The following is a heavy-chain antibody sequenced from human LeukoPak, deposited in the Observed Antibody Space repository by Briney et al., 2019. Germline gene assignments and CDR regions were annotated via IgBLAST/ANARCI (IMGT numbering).Heavy chain of an antibody. J-gene: IGHJ3*02. V-gene: IGHV5-51*01. D-gene: IGHD1-7*01. CDR3: ARDSAAMDWNYGAFDI. Sequence: GESLKISCKGSGYSFTSYWIGWVRQMPGKGLEWMGIIYPGDSDTRYSPSFQGQVTISADKSISTAYLQWSSLKASDTAMYYCARDSAAMDWNYGAFDIWGQGTMVTVSS. CDR2: IYPGDSDT. CDR1: GYSFTSYW.